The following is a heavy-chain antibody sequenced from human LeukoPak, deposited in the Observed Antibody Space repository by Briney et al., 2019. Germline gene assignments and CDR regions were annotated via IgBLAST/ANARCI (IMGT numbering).Heavy chain of an antibody. Sequence: ASVKVSCKASGYTFTSHDINWVRQATGQGLEWMGWMSPNSGDTGFAQKFQGRVTMTSDSSISTAYMELSSLRSEDTAIYYCVRTPPNWGFDYWGQGTLVTVSS. CDR2: MSPNSGDT. D-gene: IGHD7-27*01. CDR1: GYTFTSHD. V-gene: IGHV1-8*01. J-gene: IGHJ4*02. CDR3: VRTPPNWGFDY.